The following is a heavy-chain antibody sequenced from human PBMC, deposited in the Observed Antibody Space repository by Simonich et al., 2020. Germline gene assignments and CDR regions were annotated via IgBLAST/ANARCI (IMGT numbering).Heavy chain of an antibody. CDR3: ARVRFEAFDI. Sequence: QVQLVQSGAEVKKPGASVKVSCKASGYTFPGYYMHWVRQAPGQGLEGMGWINPNSGGTNDAQKFQGRVTMTRDTAISTAYMELSRLRSDDTAVYYCARVRFEAFDIWGQGTMVTVSS. CDR2: INPNSGGT. V-gene: IGHV1-2*02. J-gene: IGHJ3*02. CDR1: GYTFPGYY.